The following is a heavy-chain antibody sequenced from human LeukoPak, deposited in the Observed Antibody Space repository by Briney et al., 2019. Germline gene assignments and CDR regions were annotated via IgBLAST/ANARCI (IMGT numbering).Heavy chain of an antibody. J-gene: IGHJ4*02. CDR3: AKGRAKYYYDSTAYYILDF. Sequence: GKSLRLSCAVSGFNFSSFGIHWVRQAPGKGLEWLAFILFDVSNTCYADSVKGRFTISRDNSKNTLYLHVNSLRADDTAVYYCAKGRAKYYYDSTAYYILDFWGREPWSPSRQ. V-gene: IGHV3-30*18. CDR2: ILFDVSNT. D-gene: IGHD3-22*01. CDR1: GFNFSSFG.